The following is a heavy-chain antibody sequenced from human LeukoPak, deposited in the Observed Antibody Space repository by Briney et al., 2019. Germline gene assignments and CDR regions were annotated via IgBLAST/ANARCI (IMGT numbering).Heavy chain of an antibody. CDR2: TRSITYGGTT. CDR1: GFTFGDYA. Sequence: PGGSLRLSCVASGFTFGDYALSWVRQAPGKGLEWVGFTRSITYGGTTEYAASVKGRFTILREDSKSIAYLQMNSLRSEDTGMYFCTRDVSDGMDVWGQGTTVTVSS. V-gene: IGHV3-49*04. CDR3: TRDVSDGMDV. J-gene: IGHJ6*02. D-gene: IGHD5/OR15-5a*01.